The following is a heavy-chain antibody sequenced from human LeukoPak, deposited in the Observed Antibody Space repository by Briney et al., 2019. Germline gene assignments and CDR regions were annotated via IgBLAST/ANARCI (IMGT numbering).Heavy chain of an antibody. CDR2: IKHDESEK. CDR3: TRRWDD. V-gene: IGHV3-7*01. CDR1: GFSFNSDW. Sequence: GGSLRLSCAASGFSFNSDWMDWVRQAPGKGLEWVANIKHDESEKNYLDSVKGRFTISRDNAQNSLYLQMNGLRVEDTAVYYCTRRWDDWGQGTLVTVSS. D-gene: IGHD1-26*01. J-gene: IGHJ4*02.